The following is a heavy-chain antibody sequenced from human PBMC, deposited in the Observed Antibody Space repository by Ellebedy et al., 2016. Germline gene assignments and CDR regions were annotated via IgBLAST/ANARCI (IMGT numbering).Heavy chain of an antibody. CDR3: ARIYREVATEPYYFDY. D-gene: IGHD5-12*01. J-gene: IGHJ4*02. CDR2: IFSNDEE. CDR1: GFSLSNARMG. Sequence: SGPTLVKPTETLSLTCSVSGFSLSNARMGVSWIRQPPGKALEWLAHIFSNDEESYSTSLKSRLTISSDTSKSQVVLTMTNMDPVDTVTYYRARIYREVATEPYYFDYWGQGTLVTVSS. V-gene: IGHV2-26*01.